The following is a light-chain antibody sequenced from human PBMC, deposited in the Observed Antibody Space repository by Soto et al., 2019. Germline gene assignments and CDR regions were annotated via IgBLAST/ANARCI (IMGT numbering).Light chain of an antibody. CDR3: NSYTSSSTYV. J-gene: IGLJ1*01. CDR2: EVS. V-gene: IGLV2-14*01. CDR1: SSDVGSYNY. Sequence: QSALAQPASVSGSPGQSITISCTGASSDVGSYNYVSWYQQHPGKAPKLMICEVSNRPSGVSHRFSGSKSGNTASLTISGLQAEDEADYYCNSYTSSSTYVLGTGTKVTVL.